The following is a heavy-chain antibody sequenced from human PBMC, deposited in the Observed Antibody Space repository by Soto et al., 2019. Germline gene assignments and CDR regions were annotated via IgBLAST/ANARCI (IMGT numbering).Heavy chain of an antibody. D-gene: IGHD2-8*01. CDR1: GFTFSDHY. Sequence: GGSLRLSCAASGFTFSDHYMDWVRQAPGKGLEWVGRTRNRANGYITEYAASVKGRFTISRDDSKNSLYLQMNSLKTEDTAVYYCARIGYCTNGVCYSLVYWGQGTLVTVSS. J-gene: IGHJ4*02. V-gene: IGHV3-72*01. CDR2: TRNRANGYIT. CDR3: ARIGYCTNGVCYSLVY.